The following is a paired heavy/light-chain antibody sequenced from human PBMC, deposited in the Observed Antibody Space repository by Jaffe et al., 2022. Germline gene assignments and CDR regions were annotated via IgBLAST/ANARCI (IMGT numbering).Light chain of an antibody. CDR1: SSNIGAGYD. CDR2: GNS. V-gene: IGLV1-40*01. CDR3: QSYDSSLSAFYV. J-gene: IGLJ1*01. Sequence: QSVLTQPPSVSGAPGQRVTISCTGSSSNIGAGYDVHWYQQLPGTAPKLLIYGNSNRPSGVPDRFSGSKSGTSASLAITGLQAEDEADYYCQSYDSSLSAFYVFGTGTKVTVL.
Heavy chain of an antibody. V-gene: IGHV4-34*01. CDR2: INHSGST. J-gene: IGHJ2*01. CDR1: GGSFSGYY. D-gene: IGHD4-17*01. CDR3: ARSDYGGNITKGELWYFDL. Sequence: QVQLQQWGAGLLKPSETLSLTCAVYGGSFSGYYWSWIRQPPGKGLEWIGEINHSGSTNYNPSLKSRVTISVDTSKNQFSLKLSSVTAADTAVYYCARSDYGGNITKGELWYFDLWGRGTLVTVSS.